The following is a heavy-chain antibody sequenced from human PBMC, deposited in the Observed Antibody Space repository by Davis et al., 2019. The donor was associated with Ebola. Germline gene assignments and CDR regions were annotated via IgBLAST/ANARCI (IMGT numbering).Heavy chain of an antibody. CDR2: IIPILGIA. Sequence: AASVKVSCKASGGTFSSYTISWVRQAPGQGLEWMGRIIPILGIANYAQKFQGRVTITADKSTSTAYMELSSLGSEDTAVYYCARGLATVTTEGDYWGQGTLVTVSS. J-gene: IGHJ4*02. V-gene: IGHV1-69*02. CDR1: GGTFSSYT. D-gene: IGHD4-17*01. CDR3: ARGLATVTTEGDY.